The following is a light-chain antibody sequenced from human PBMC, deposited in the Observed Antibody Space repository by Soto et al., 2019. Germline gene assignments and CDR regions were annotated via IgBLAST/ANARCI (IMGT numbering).Light chain of an antibody. CDR2: DAS. V-gene: IGKV1-5*01. CDR1: RSFSIW. J-gene: IGKJ1*01. CDR3: QHYGGVWT. Sequence: EIQMTQSPSSLCASVGDGVTMXCLASRSFSIWFAWYQQRAGQAPKGLIYDASSLTSGVTSRFSGSGYAKEFTITISSLQPDDFATYNCQHYGGVWTFGQGTKVDIK.